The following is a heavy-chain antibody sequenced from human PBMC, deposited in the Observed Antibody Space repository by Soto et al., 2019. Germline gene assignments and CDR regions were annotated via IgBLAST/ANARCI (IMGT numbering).Heavy chain of an antibody. CDR2: INAGSGNT. J-gene: IGHJ4*02. CDR1: GYTFTSYA. Sequence: GASVKVSCKASGYTFTSYAMHWVRQAPGQRLEWMGWINAGSGNTKYSQKFQERVTITRDTSTSTAYMELSSLRSEDTAVYYCAAGLGSGSYPLFDYWGQGTLVTVSS. V-gene: IGHV1-3*01. CDR3: AAGLGSGSYPLFDY. D-gene: IGHD3-10*01.